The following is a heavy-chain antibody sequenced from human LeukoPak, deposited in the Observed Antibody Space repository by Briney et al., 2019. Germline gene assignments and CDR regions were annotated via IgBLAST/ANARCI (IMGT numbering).Heavy chain of an antibody. Sequence: SHTLSLTCTVSGGSLSSGSYYWSWIRQPAGKGLEWIGRIYTSGSTNYNPSLRSRVTISVDTSKNQFSLKLSSVTAADTAVYYCATWAERTGDYYYYYMDVWGKGTTVTVSS. CDR1: GGSLSSGSYY. CDR3: ATWAERTGDYYYYYMDV. V-gene: IGHV4-61*02. CDR2: IYTSGST. D-gene: IGHD1-14*01. J-gene: IGHJ6*03.